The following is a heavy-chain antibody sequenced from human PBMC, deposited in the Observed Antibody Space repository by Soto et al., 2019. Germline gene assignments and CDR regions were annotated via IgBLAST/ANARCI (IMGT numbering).Heavy chain of an antibody. D-gene: IGHD4-4*01. CDR2: INPSGGST. J-gene: IGHJ6*03. V-gene: IGHV1-46*03. CDR3: ARDGVTTVTSLWYSYYYMDV. Sequence: GASVKVSCKASGYTFTSYYMHWVRQAPGQGLEWMGIINPSGGSTSYAQKFQGRVTMTRDTSTSTVYMELSSLRSEDTAVYYCARDGVTTVTSLWYSYYYMDVWGKGTTVTVSS. CDR1: GYTFTSYY.